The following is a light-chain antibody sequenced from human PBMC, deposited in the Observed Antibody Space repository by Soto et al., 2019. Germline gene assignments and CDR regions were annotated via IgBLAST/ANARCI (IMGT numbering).Light chain of an antibody. CDR1: QIISTY. Sequence: DIQMTQSPSSVSASVVDRMTITFLASQIISTYLVWYQQKPGKAPKLLIYDASSLQSGVPSSFSGSYSGTDFTLTISSLQPEDFATYYCQQSDRTPPTFGQGTKVDIK. J-gene: IGKJ1*01. CDR2: DAS. V-gene: IGKV1-39*01. CDR3: QQSDRTPPT.